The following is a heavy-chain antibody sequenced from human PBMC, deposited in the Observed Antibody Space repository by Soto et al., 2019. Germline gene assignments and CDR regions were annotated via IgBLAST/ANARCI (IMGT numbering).Heavy chain of an antibody. Sequence: ASVKGSCKASGGTFSSYAISWVRQAPGQGLEWMGGIIPIFGTANYAQKFQGRVTITADESTSTAYMELSSLRSEDTAVYYCARGEGYYYDSSGYAEYFQHWGQGTLVTVSS. CDR2: IIPIFGTA. D-gene: IGHD3-22*01. V-gene: IGHV1-69*13. CDR1: GGTFSSYA. J-gene: IGHJ1*01. CDR3: ARGEGYYYDSSGYAEYFQH.